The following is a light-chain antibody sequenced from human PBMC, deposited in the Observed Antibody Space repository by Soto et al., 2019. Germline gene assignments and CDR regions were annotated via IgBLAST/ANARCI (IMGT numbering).Light chain of an antibody. CDR3: QQRSNWPPYT. V-gene: IGKV3-11*01. CDR2: DAS. J-gene: IGKJ2*01. Sequence: EIVLTQSPATLSLSPGERATLSCRASQSVSSYLAWYQQKPGQAPRLLIYDASNRATGIPARFSGSGSGTDFTLTIGSLEPEDFAVYYCQQRSNWPPYTFGQGPKLEIK. CDR1: QSVSSY.